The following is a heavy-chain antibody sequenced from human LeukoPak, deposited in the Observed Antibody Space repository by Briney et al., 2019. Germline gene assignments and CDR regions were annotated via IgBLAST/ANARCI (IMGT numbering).Heavy chain of an antibody. V-gene: IGHV4-4*07. CDR2: NYKSGTS. CDR3: SRDRLGATGHWRIDV. J-gene: IGHJ2*01. D-gene: IGHD1-26*01. CDR1: AGSFSSYY. Sequence: SETLSLTCTVSAGSFSSYYWTWIRHPDGKGLEWNGRNYKSGTSNYSPALESRVTMSLDESNNRFSLSLGFVTAADTAVYYCSRDRLGATGHWRIDVWGRGTMVTVSS.